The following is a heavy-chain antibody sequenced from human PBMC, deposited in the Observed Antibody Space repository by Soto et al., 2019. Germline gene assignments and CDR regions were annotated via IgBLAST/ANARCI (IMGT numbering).Heavy chain of an antibody. D-gene: IGHD3-9*01. V-gene: IGHV1-3*01. J-gene: IGHJ6*03. Sequence: ASVKVSCKASGYTFTSYAMHWVRQAPGQRLEWMGWINAGNGNTKYSQKFQGRVTITRDTSASTAYMELSSLRSEDTAVYYCAGGSVAIFRRGYYYYMDVWGKGTTVTVS. CDR2: INAGNGNT. CDR3: AGGSVAIFRRGYYYYMDV. CDR1: GYTFTSYA.